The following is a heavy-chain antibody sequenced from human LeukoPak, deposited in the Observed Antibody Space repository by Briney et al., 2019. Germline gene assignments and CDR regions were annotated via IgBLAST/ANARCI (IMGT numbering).Heavy chain of an antibody. CDR2: IWFDGSNK. CDR1: GFIFSNYG. D-gene: IGHD6-13*01. J-gene: IGHJ4*02. V-gene: IGHV3-33*01. CDR3: GRVGYSSSWYNLDY. Sequence: PGGSLRLSCAGSGFIFSNYGMNWVRQAPGKGLEWVAVIWFDGSNKYYADSVRGRFTVSRDNSKNTVILEMNSLRVEDTAVYYCGRVGYSSSWYNLDYWGQGTLVTVSS.